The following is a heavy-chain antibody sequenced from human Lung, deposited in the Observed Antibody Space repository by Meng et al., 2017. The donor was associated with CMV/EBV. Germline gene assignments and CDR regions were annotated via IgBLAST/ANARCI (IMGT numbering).Heavy chain of an antibody. CDR2: IYHSGTT. J-gene: IGHJ4*02. CDR1: GYFITTGFH. CDR3: ARANTAMGPFDS. Sequence: GSXRLXCTVSGYFITTGFHWGWIRQPPGKGLEWIGSIYHSGTTYYNPSLGSRLTMSVDTSKNHFSLKLSSVTAADTAVYYCARANTAMGPFDSLGQGTLVTVSS. D-gene: IGHD5-18*01. V-gene: IGHV4-38-2*02.